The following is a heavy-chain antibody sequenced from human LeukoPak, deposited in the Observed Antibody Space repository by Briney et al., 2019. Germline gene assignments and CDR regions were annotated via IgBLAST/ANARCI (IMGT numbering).Heavy chain of an antibody. D-gene: IGHD6-19*01. CDR1: GFTFDDYG. CDR3: ARGGRRYSSGWPRYYYYYYYMDV. CDR2: INWNGGST. J-gene: IGHJ6*03. V-gene: IGHV3-20*04. Sequence: GGSLRLSCAASGFTFDDYGTSWVRQAPGKGLEWVSGINWNGGSTGYADSVKGRFTISRDNAKNSLFLQMNSLRAEDTALYYCARGGRRYSSGWPRYYYYYYYMDVWGKGTTVTVSS.